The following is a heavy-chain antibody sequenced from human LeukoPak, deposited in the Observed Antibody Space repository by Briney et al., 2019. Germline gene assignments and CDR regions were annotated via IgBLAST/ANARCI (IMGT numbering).Heavy chain of an antibody. CDR3: ARDRGSSSAPDDY. CDR2: INAGNGNT. D-gene: IGHD6-13*01. J-gene: IGHJ4*02. CDR1: GYTCTSYA. Sequence: ASVKVSCKASGYTCTSYAMHWVRQAPGQGLEWMGGINAGNGNTKYSQKFQGRVTMTTDTSTSTAYMELRSLSSDDTAVYYCARDRGSSSAPDDYWGQGTLVTVSS. V-gene: IGHV1-3*01.